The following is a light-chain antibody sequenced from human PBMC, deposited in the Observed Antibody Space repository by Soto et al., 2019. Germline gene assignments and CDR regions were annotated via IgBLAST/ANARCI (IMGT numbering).Light chain of an antibody. CDR2: EVF. CDR1: SNDIGVYDF. CDR3: KSYAGSNTYV. V-gene: IGLV2-8*01. J-gene: IGLJ1*01. Sequence: QSALTQPPSAPGSPGQSATICCTGTSNDIGVYDFVSWYQHHPGKAPRLIIYEVFQRPSGVPDRFSGSKSGNTASLTVSGLHAADEADYFCKSYAGSNTYVFGSGTTVTV.